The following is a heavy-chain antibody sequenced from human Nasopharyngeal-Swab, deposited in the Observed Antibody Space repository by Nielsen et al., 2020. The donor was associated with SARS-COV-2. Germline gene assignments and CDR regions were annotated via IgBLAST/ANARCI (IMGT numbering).Heavy chain of an antibody. CDR3: ARLGYGDYEDDY. CDR1: GFSITSGYY. Sequence: SETLSLTCTVSGFSITSGYYWGFIRQPPGKGPEYIGSIFRSGDVRYSPSLSSRVTMSVDTSKNQMSLRLRSATAADTAMYYCARLGYGDYEDDYWGQGILVTVSS. D-gene: IGHD2-21*02. J-gene: IGHJ4*02. CDR2: IFRSGDV. V-gene: IGHV4-38-2*02.